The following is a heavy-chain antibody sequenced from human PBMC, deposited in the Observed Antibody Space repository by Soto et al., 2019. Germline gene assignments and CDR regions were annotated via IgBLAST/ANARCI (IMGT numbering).Heavy chain of an antibody. Sequence: GASVKVSCKASGGTFSIYAISCVLQSPLQWLEWMGGIIPIFGTANYAQKFQGRVTITADESTSTAYMELSSLRSEDTAVYYCARDNPPDSGSYGFYYYGMDVWGQGTTVTVSS. J-gene: IGHJ6*02. CDR1: GGTFSIYA. CDR3: ARDNPPDSGSYGFYYYGMDV. V-gene: IGHV1-69*13. D-gene: IGHD1-26*01. CDR2: IIPIFGTA.